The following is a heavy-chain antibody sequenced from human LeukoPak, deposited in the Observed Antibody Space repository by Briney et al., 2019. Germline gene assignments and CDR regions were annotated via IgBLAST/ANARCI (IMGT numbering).Heavy chain of an antibody. V-gene: IGHV4-59*01. J-gene: IGHJ4*02. D-gene: IGHD3-22*01. Sequence: SETLSLTCTVSGGSISSYYWSWIRQPPGKGLEWIGYIYYSGSTNYNPSLKSRVTISVDTSKNQFSLELSSVTAADTAVYYCASYYDSSGYYPFDYRGQGTLVTVSS. CDR3: ASYYDSSGYYPFDY. CDR1: GGSISSYY. CDR2: IYYSGST.